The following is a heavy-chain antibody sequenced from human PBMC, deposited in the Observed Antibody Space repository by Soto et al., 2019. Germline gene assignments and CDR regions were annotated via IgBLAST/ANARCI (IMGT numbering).Heavy chain of an antibody. CDR2: IDHSGTT. J-gene: IGHJ5*02. Sequence: QVHLQESGPGLLKPSQTLSLTCTVSGGSINSGGYYWTWIRQHPEKGLEWLGNIDHSGTTYDNPSLRSRLSISLDASQNEVALQVTSMTAADTAVYFCVRGRGYTFQNFGDLWGQGSLVTVSS. D-gene: IGHD5-18*01. CDR1: GGSINSGGYY. CDR3: VRGRGYTFQNFGDL. V-gene: IGHV4-31*03.